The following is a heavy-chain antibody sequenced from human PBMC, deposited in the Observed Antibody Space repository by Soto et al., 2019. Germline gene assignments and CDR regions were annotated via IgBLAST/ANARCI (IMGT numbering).Heavy chain of an antibody. V-gene: IGHV5-51*01. D-gene: IGHD4-17*01. Sequence: GESLKISCKASGYIFTLYWIGWVRQMPGKGLEWMGIIYPGDSDTRYSPSFQGQVTISAYKSIGTASLQWSSLKGSDTAVYYCARQSPTPGYYYCSYGMDVWGQGTTVTVSS. J-gene: IGHJ6*02. CDR2: IYPGDSDT. CDR1: GYIFTLYW. CDR3: ARQSPTPGYYYCSYGMDV.